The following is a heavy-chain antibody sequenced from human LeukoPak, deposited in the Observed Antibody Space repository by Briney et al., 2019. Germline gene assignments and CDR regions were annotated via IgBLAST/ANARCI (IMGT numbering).Heavy chain of an antibody. CDR2: ISHSGST. Sequence: SETLSLTCAVYGGSFSGYYWRWIRQPPGKGLEWIGEISHSGSTNYNPSLKSRVTISVDTSKNQFSLKLSSVTAADTAVYYCARGGECTNGVCLNWFDPWGQGTLVTVSS. D-gene: IGHD2-8*01. CDR1: GGSFSGYY. J-gene: IGHJ5*02. CDR3: ARGGECTNGVCLNWFDP. V-gene: IGHV4-34*01.